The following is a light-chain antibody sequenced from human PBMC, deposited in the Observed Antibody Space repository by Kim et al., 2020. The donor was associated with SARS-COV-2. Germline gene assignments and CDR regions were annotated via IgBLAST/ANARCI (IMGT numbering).Light chain of an antibody. J-gene: IGLJ3*02. CDR2: DVY. CDR3: SSYTSSSTSV. V-gene: IGLV2-14*04. CDR1: SSDVGGYNY. Sequence: GQSITISCPGTSSDVGGYNYGSWYRQYPGKAPKLLIYDVYKRPSGVSDRFSGSKSGNTASLTISGLQAEDEADYYCSSYTSSSTSVFGGGTQLTVL.